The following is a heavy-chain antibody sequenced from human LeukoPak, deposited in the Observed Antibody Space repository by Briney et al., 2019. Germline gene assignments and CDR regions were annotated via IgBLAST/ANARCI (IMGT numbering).Heavy chain of an antibody. J-gene: IGHJ6*02. CDR2: IRYDGSNK. V-gene: IGHV3-30*02. Sequence: GGSLRLSCAASGFTFSSYGMHWVRQAPGKGLEWVAFIRYDGSNKYYADSVKGRFTISRDNSKNTLYLQMNSLRAEDTAVHYCAKGPSRLLWFGEFPSHYYYYGMDVWGQGTTVTVSS. CDR1: GFTFSSYG. D-gene: IGHD3-10*01. CDR3: AKGPSRLLWFGEFPSHYYYYGMDV.